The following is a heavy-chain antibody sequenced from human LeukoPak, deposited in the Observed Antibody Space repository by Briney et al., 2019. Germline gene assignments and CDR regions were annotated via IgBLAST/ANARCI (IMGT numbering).Heavy chain of an antibody. V-gene: IGHV3-23*01. CDR3: AKADTYYYDSSGC. Sequence: GGSLRLSCAASGFTLSSYAMSWVRQAPGKGLEWVSLISGNTGSTYYADSVKGRFTISRDITKNTLYLQMNSLRAEDTATYYCAKADTYYYDSSGCWGQGTLVTVSS. CDR2: ISGNTGST. J-gene: IGHJ4*02. D-gene: IGHD3-22*01. CDR1: GFTLSSYA.